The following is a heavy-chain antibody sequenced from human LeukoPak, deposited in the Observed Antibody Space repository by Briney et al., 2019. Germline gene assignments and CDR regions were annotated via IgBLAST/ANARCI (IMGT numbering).Heavy chain of an antibody. CDR2: IYAGDGHT. J-gene: IGHJ4*01. CDR3: ASGPVGARKYFDY. D-gene: IGHD3-16*01. V-gene: IGHV1-3*01. CDR1: GYTFTSYA. Sequence: ASVKVSCKASGYTFTSYAMHWVRQAPGQTLEWMGWIYAGDGHTKYSQKFQGRVTITRDTSASTAYMELSSLRSEDTAVYYCASGPVGARKYFDYWGQGTLVTVSS.